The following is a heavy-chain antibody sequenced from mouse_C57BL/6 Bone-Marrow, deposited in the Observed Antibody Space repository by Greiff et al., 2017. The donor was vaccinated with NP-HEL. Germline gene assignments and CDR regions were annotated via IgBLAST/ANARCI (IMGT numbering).Heavy chain of an antibody. J-gene: IGHJ4*01. V-gene: IGHV2-5*01. D-gene: IGHD1-1*01. CDR3: AKRIYYYGTYAMDY. Sequence: VKLVESGPGLVQPSQSLSITCTVSGFSLTSYGVHWVRQSPGNGLEWLGVIWRGGSTDYNAAFMSRLSITKDNSKSQVFFKMNSLQADDTAIYYCAKRIYYYGTYAMDYWGQGTSVTVSS. CDR1: GFSLTSYG. CDR2: IWRGGST.